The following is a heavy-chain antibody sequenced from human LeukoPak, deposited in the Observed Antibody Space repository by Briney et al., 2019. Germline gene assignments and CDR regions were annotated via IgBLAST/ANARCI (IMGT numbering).Heavy chain of an antibody. J-gene: IGHJ3*02. D-gene: IGHD4-17*01. Sequence: SETLSLTCTVSGGSISSSSYYWGCIRQPPGKGLEWIGSIYYSGSTYYNPSLKGRVTISVDTSKNQFSLKLSSVTAADTAVYYCARDSTVTTPYDAFDIWGQGTMVTVSS. CDR3: ARDSTVTTPYDAFDI. V-gene: IGHV4-39*07. CDR1: GGSISSSSYY. CDR2: IYYSGST.